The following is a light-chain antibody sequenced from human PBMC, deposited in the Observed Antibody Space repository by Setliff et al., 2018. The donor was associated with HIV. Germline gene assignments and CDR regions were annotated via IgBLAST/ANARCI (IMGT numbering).Light chain of an antibody. CDR3: SSYAITNTLP. J-gene: IGLJ1*01. CDR2: EVR. CDR1: SSDVGGYNY. Sequence: QSVLTQPASVSGSPGQSITTACTGTSSDVGGYNYVSWYQQHPGKAPKLIIYEVRNRPSGVSNRFSGSKSGNTASLTISGLRTEDEGDYYCSSYAITNTLPFGTGTKVTVL. V-gene: IGLV2-14*01.